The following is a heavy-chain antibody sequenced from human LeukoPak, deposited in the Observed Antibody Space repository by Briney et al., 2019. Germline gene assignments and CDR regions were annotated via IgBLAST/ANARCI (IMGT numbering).Heavy chain of an antibody. V-gene: IGHV3-23*01. J-gene: IGHJ4*02. CDR2: FSGSVDTT. Sequence: GGSLRLSCAASGFTFTSYAMSWVRQTPGKGLEWVSTFSGSVDTTYYADSVKGRFTISRDNSKNTLDLQMNSLGADDTAVYHCARTNPVYGDYDYWGQGTLVTVSS. CDR1: GFTFTSYA. D-gene: IGHD4-17*01. CDR3: ARTNPVYGDYDY.